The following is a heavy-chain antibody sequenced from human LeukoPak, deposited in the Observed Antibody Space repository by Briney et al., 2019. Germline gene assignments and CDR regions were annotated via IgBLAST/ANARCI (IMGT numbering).Heavy chain of an antibody. V-gene: IGHV3-48*01. D-gene: IGHD3-16*01. CDR1: GFTFSSFS. J-gene: IGHJ6*02. CDR3: ARGGGLDV. CDR2: ISSSSGTI. Sequence: GGSLRLSCAASGFTFSSFSMNWVRQAPGKGLEWVSYISSSSGTINYADSVKGRFTISRDNAKNSLYLQMNSLRAEDTAVYFCARGGGLDVWGQGATVTVSS.